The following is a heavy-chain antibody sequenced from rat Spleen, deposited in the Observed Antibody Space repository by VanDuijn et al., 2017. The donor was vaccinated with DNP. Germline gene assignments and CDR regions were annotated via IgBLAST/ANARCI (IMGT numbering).Heavy chain of an antibody. CDR3: AKMHYGIPY. D-gene: IGHD1-11*01. J-gene: IGHJ2*01. CDR2: INSAGIT. V-gene: IGHV3-3*01. CDR1: VDSPSCAYR. Sequence: SVPVDSPSCAYRWNWIRKFPGNKLEWMGCINSAGITTYNPSLKSRISITRDTSTNQFFLQVNSVISEDTATYYCAKMHYGIPYWGRGVMVTVSS.